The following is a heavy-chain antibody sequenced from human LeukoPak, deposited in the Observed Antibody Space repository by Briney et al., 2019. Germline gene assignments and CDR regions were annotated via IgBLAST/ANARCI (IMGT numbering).Heavy chain of an antibody. D-gene: IGHD2-2*01. J-gene: IGHJ6*03. CDR3: ARVSSTSCYRLSHCYYMDV. CDR2: IYTSGST. V-gene: IGHV4-61*02. CDR1: GGSFSSGSYY. Sequence: SETLSLTCAVYGGSFSSGSYYWSWIRQPAGKGLEWIGRIYTSGSTNYNPSLKSRVTMSVDTSKNQFSLKLSSVTAADTAVYYCARVSSTSCYRLSHCYYMDVWGKGTTVTISS.